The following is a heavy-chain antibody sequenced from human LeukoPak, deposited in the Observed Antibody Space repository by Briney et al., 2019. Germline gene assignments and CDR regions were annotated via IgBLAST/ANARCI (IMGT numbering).Heavy chain of an antibody. CDR1: GGFISSGRYY. J-gene: IGHJ1*01. V-gene: IGHV4-61*02. CDR3: ARVGGSGSYEYFQH. CDR2: IYTSGST. D-gene: IGHD3-10*01. Sequence: SETLSLTCTVSGGFISSGRYYWSWIRQPAVKGLEWIGRIYTSGSTNYNPSLKSRVTISVDTSKNQFSLKLSSVTAADTAVYYCARVGGSGSYEYFQHWGQGTLVTVSS.